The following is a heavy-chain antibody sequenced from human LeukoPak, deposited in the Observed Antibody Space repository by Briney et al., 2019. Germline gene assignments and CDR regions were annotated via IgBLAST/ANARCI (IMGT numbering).Heavy chain of an antibody. CDR3: AREGSNGESDF. V-gene: IGHV3-64*01. J-gene: IGHJ4*02. D-gene: IGHD6-13*01. CDR1: AFTFSIYA. CDR2: ISGNGDST. Sequence: GGSLRLSCAASAFTFSIYAMHWVRQAPGKGLEYVSAISGNGDSTNYANSVKDRFTISRDNSKNTLYLQMGSLRGEDMAVYYCAREGSNGESDFWGQGTLVTVSS.